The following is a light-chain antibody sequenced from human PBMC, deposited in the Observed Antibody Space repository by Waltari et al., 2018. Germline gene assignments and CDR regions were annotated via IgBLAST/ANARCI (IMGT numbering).Light chain of an antibody. Sequence: EIVLTQSPGTLSLSPGESATLPCRASQSVSSSYLAWYQQKPGQAPMLLIYGASSRANGIPDRFSGSGSGTDFTLTISRLEPEDFAVYYCQQYGSSRWTFGQGTKVEIK. V-gene: IGKV3-20*01. CDR1: QSVSSSY. CDR3: QQYGSSRWT. J-gene: IGKJ1*01. CDR2: GAS.